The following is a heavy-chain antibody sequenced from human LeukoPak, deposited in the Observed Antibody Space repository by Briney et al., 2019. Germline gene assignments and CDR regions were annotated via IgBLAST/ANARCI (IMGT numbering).Heavy chain of an antibody. D-gene: IGHD2-15*01. Sequence: GGSLRLSCAASGFTFSSYSMNWVRQAPGKGLEWVSSISSSSSYIYYADSVKGRFTISRDNAKNSLYLQMNSLRAEDTAVYYCARVVVVAATDYFDYWGQETLVTVSS. J-gene: IGHJ4*02. V-gene: IGHV3-21*03. CDR2: ISSSSSYI. CDR1: GFTFSSYS. CDR3: ARVVVVAATDYFDY.